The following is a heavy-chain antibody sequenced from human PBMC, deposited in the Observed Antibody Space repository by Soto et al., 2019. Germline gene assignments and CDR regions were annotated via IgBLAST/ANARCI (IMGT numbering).Heavy chain of an antibody. Sequence: GGSLSLSCASSGFAFYDYNMHWVRQASGKGLEWVSGISWNSGSIGYADSVKGRFTISRDNAKNSLYLQMNSLRAEDTALYYCAKGYDFWDFIGMDVWGQGTTVTVSS. V-gene: IGHV3-9*01. J-gene: IGHJ6*02. CDR1: GFAFYDYN. CDR2: ISWNSGSI. CDR3: AKGYDFWDFIGMDV. D-gene: IGHD3-3*01.